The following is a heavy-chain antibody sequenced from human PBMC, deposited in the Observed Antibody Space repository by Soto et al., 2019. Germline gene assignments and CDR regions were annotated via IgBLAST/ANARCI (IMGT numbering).Heavy chain of an antibody. CDR1: GYTFTSYY. V-gene: IGHV1-46*01. D-gene: IGHD1-1*01. Sequence: GASVKVSCKASGYTFTSYYRHWVRQATGQGLEWMGIINPSGGSTSYAQKFQGRVTMTRDTSTSTVYMELSSLRSEDTAVYYCARDKRDERRIDYWGQGTLVTVSS. CDR3: ARDKRDERRIDY. CDR2: INPSGGST. J-gene: IGHJ4*02.